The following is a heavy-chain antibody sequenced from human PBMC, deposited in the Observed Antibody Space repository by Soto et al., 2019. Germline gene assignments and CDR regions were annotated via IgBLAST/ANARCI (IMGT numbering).Heavy chain of an antibody. V-gene: IGHV1-2*04. J-gene: IGHJ6*03. CDR3: ARGYYYYYMDV. Sequence: ASVKVSCKASGYTFNVYYIHWVRQAPGQGLEWMGWINPNSGATNYARKFQGWVTMTRDTSISTAYMELSRLTSDDTAMYYCARGYYYYYMDVWAEGTTVTVSS. CDR1: GYTFNVYY. CDR2: INPNSGAT.